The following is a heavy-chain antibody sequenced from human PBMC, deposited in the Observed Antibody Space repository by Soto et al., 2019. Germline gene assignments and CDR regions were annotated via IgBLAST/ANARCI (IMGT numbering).Heavy chain of an antibody. D-gene: IGHD2-15*01. CDR2: ISAYNGNT. CDR3: ARDRGAYCSGGSCYFPVF. Sequence: GASVKVSCKASGYTLTSYGISWVRQAPGQGLEWMGWISAYNGNTNYAQKLQGRVTMTTDTSTSTAYMELRSLRSDDTAVYYCARDRGAYCSGGSCYFPVFWGQGTMVTVSS. CDR1: GYTLTSYG. V-gene: IGHV1-18*01. J-gene: IGHJ3*01.